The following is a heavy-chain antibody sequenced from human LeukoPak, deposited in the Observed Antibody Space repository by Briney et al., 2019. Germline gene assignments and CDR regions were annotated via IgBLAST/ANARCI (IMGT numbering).Heavy chain of an antibody. CDR3: ANVGSGSFYY. CDR1: GLTFSSYA. Sequence: PGGSLRLSCAASGLTFSSYAMSWVRQAPWKGLEWVSSISGSGDSTPYADSVKGRFTISRDNSKNTLYLQMNSLRAEDTAVYYCANVGSGSFYYWGQGTLVTVSS. V-gene: IGHV3-23*01. CDR2: ISGSGDST. J-gene: IGHJ4*02. D-gene: IGHD3-10*01.